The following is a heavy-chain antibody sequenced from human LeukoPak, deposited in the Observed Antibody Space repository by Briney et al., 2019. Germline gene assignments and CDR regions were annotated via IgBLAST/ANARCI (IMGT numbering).Heavy chain of an antibody. CDR2: IYYSGNT. D-gene: IGHD5-12*01. CDR3: ARAGFKRGYSGYDPFDY. J-gene: IGHJ4*02. Sequence: SETLSLTCSVSGGSISSYYWSWIRQPPGKGLEWIGYIYYSGNTNYNPSFKSRVTISLDTSKNQFSLKLSSVTAADTAVYYCARAGFKRGYSGYDPFDYWGQGTLVTVSS. V-gene: IGHV4-59*01. CDR1: GGSISSYY.